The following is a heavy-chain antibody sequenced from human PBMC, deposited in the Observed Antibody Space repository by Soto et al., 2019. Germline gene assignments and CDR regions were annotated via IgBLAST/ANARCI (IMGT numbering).Heavy chain of an antibody. Sequence: SQTLSLTCVISGDSVSSNSAAWNWIRQSPSRGLEWLGRTYYRSKWYNDYAVSVKSRITINPDTSKNQFSLQLNSVAPEDTAVYYCARAIAARPRYYYYYGMDVWGQGTTVTVSS. J-gene: IGHJ6*02. V-gene: IGHV6-1*01. D-gene: IGHD6-6*01. CDR1: GDSVSSNSAA. CDR3: ARAIAARPRYYYYYGMDV. CDR2: TYYRSKWYN.